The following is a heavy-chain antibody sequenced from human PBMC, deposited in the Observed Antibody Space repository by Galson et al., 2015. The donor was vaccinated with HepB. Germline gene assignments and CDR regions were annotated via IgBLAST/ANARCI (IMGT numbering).Heavy chain of an antibody. J-gene: IGHJ6*03. CDR2: IIPIFGTA. Sequence: SVKVSCKASGGTFSSYAISWVRQAPGQGLEWMGGIIPIFGTANYAQKFQGRVTITADESTSTAYMEPSSLRSEDTAVYYCARVLYSSGWFGDDYYYMDVWGKGTTVTVSS. D-gene: IGHD6-19*01. CDR1: GGTFSSYA. V-gene: IGHV1-69*13. CDR3: ARVLYSSGWFGDDYYYMDV.